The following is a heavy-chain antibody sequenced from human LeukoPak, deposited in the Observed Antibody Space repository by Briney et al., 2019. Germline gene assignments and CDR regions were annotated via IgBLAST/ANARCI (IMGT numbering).Heavy chain of an antibody. CDR1: GSSISSGSYY. CDR2: IYTSGST. D-gene: IGHD3-3*01. J-gene: IGHJ4*02. Sequence: SQTLSLTCTVSGSSISSGSYYWSWIRQPAGKGLEWIGRIYTSGSTNYNPSLKSRVTISVDTSKNQFSLKLSSVTAADTAVYYCARSNYDFWSGYYFSYFDYWGQGTLVTVSS. CDR3: ARSNYDFWSGYYFSYFDY. V-gene: IGHV4-61*02.